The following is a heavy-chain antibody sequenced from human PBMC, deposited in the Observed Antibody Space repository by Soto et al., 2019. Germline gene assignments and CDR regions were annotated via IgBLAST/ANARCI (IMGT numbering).Heavy chain of an antibody. CDR3: ARLGDAFDI. CDR2: ISSSSSYI. D-gene: IGHD3-16*01. CDR1: GCTFSRYS. V-gene: IGHV3-21*01. Sequence: GGSLILSCASAGCTFSRYSMNWVRQAPGKGLEWVSSISSSSSYIYYADSVKGRFTISRDNAKNSLYLQMNSLRAEDTAVYYCARLGDAFDIWGQGTMVTVSS. J-gene: IGHJ3*02.